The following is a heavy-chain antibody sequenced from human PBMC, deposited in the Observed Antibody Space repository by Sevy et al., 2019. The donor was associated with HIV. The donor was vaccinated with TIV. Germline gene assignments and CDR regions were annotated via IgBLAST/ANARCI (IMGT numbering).Heavy chain of an antibody. CDR1: GFTFSTYA. V-gene: IGHV3-23*01. Sequence: GGSLRLSCAASGFTFSTYAMSWVRQAPGKGLEWVSVFSGSGGSTYYAYSVKGRFTISRDNSKNTLYLQMNSLRAEDTAVYYCAKVSGRYGDYPYFDYWGQGTLVTVSS. CDR3: AKVSGRYGDYPYFDY. CDR2: FSGSGGST. J-gene: IGHJ4*02. D-gene: IGHD4-17*01.